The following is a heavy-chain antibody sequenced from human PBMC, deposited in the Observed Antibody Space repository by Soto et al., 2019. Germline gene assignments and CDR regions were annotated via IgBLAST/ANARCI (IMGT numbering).Heavy chain of an antibody. CDR1: GGSISRGAAGSY. CDR3: ASGHDANKVRY. Sequence: QVQLQESGPGLVRPSQTLSLTCNVSGGSISRGAAGSYWSWIRQVPGKGLEWIAYIYYNGKTYYIXSXKRXPTISIEPSDNQFSLKLTSVTAADTAIYFCASGHDANKVRYWGQGTLVTVSS. V-gene: IGHV4-31*03. CDR2: IYYNGKT. J-gene: IGHJ4*02. D-gene: IGHD1-1*01.